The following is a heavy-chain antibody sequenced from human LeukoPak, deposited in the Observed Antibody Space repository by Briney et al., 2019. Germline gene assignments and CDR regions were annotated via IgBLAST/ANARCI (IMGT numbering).Heavy chain of an antibody. V-gene: IGHV4-34*01. J-gene: IGHJ4*02. CDR3: ARHVPYSSSGLYYFDY. Sequence: SETLSLTCAVYGGSFSGYYWSWIRQPPGKGLEWIGSIYYSGSTYYNPSLKSRVTISVDTSKNQFSLKLSSVTAADTAVYYCARHVPYSSSGLYYFDYWGQGTLVTVSS. D-gene: IGHD6-6*01. CDR1: GGSFSGYY. CDR2: IYYSGST.